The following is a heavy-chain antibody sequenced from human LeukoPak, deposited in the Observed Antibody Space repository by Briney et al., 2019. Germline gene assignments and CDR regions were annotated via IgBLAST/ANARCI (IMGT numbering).Heavy chain of an antibody. Sequence: ASVKVSCKASGYTFTSYDINWVRQATGQGLEWMGWMNPNSGNSGYAQKFQGRVTMTRNTSISTAYMELSSLRSEDTAVYYCARAGSFWSGPEDFDYWGQGTLVTVSS. CDR2: MNPNSGNS. CDR3: ARAGSFWSGPEDFDY. D-gene: IGHD3-3*01. CDR1: GYTFTSYD. V-gene: IGHV1-8*01. J-gene: IGHJ4*02.